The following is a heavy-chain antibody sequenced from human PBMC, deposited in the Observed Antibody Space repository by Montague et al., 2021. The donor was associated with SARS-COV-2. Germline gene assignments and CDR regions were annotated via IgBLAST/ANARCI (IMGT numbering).Heavy chain of an antibody. D-gene: IGHD3-9*01. CDR2: ISHSGST. Sequence: SETLSLTCAVYGGSFSDYYWSWIRQPPGKGMEWIGEISHSGSTHXNPSLKRRVTMSVDTSKTQFSLRLSSVTVADTAVYYCAHARGHYDILTGYPSNWFDPWGQGTLVTVSS. CDR1: GGSFSDYY. CDR3: AHARGHYDILTGYPSNWFDP. V-gene: IGHV4-34*01. J-gene: IGHJ5*02.